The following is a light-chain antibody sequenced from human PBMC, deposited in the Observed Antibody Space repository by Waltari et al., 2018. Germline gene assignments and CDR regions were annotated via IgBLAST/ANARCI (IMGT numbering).Light chain of an antibody. Sequence: QSVLTQPPSVTEAPRQRVTISSSRSSSNNRNTAENRYQQLPAKAPKLLIYYDDLLPSGVSDRFSGSTSGTSASLAISGLQSEDEADYYCAAWDDSLSGWVFGGGNKLTVL. J-gene: IGLJ3*02. V-gene: IGLV1-36*01. CDR2: YDD. CDR3: AAWDDSLSGWV. CDR1: SSNNRNTA.